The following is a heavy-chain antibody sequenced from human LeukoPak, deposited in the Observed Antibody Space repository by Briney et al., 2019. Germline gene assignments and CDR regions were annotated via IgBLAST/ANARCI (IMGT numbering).Heavy chain of an antibody. V-gene: IGHV3-30*02. J-gene: IGHJ4*02. D-gene: IGHD6-19*01. CDR3: AISSGWYEPFDY. CDR2: IRYDGSNK. CDR1: GFTFSSYG. Sequence: GGSLRLSCAASGFTFSSYGMHWVRQAPGKGLEWVAFIRYDGSNKYYADSVKGRFTISRDNSKNTLYLQMNRLRAEDTAVYYCAISSGWYEPFDYWGQGTLVTVSS.